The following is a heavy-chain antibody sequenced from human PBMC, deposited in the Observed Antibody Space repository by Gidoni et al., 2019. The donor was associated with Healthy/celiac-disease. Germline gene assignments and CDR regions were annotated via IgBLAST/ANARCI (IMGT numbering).Heavy chain of an antibody. D-gene: IGHD2-15*01. V-gene: IGHV1-3*01. Sequence: GNTKYSQKFQGRVTITRDTSASTAYMELSSLGSEDTAVYYCARDLCSGGSCSYGTFDYWGQGTLVTVSS. CDR2: GNT. CDR3: ARDLCSGGSCSYGTFDY. J-gene: IGHJ4*02.